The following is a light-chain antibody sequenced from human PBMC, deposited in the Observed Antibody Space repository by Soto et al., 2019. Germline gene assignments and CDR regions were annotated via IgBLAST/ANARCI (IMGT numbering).Light chain of an antibody. J-gene: IGKJ4*01. CDR2: DAS. CDR3: QQRSSWPLT. Sequence: EIVLTQSPATLSLSPGETATLSCRASQSVSSSLAWYQQKPGQTPRLLIYDASNRATGIPARFSGSGSGTDFTLTASSLEPVDFAVYYCQQRSSWPLTFGGGTKVEIK. CDR1: QSVSSS. V-gene: IGKV3-11*01.